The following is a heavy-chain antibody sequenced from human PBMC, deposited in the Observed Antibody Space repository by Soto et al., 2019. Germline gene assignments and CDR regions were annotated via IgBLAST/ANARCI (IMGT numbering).Heavy chain of an antibody. V-gene: IGHV1-8*01. CDR1: GYTFTSYD. CDR2: MNPNSGNT. CDR3: ARVGVAVAGTDYYYGMDV. J-gene: IGHJ6*02. Sequence: ASVKVSCKASGYTFTSYDINWVRQATGQGLEWMGWMNPNSGNTGYAQKFQGRVTMTRNTSISTAYMELSSLRSEDTAVYYCARVGVAVAGTDYYYGMDVWGQGTTGTVSS. D-gene: IGHD6-19*01.